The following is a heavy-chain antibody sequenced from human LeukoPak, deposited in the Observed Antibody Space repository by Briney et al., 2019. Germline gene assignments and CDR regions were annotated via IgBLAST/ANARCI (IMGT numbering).Heavy chain of an antibody. CDR2: IYPGDSDT. V-gene: IGHV5-51*01. CDR3: ARRLAAANTDAFDI. D-gene: IGHD6-13*01. CDR1: GYSFTTYR. J-gene: IGHJ3*02. Sequence: GESLKISCQGSGYSFTTYRIAWVRQMPGKGLEWMGIIYPGDSDTRYSPSFQGQVTISADKSISTAYLQWSSLKASDTAMYYCARRLAAANTDAFDIWGQGTMVTISS.